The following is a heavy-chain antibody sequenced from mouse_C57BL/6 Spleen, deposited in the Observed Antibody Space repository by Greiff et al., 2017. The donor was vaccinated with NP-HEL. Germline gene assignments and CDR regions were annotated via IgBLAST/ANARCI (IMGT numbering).Heavy chain of an antibody. D-gene: IGHD4-1*01. CDR1: GFTFSDYG. V-gene: IGHV5-17*01. CDR2: ISSGSSTI. J-gene: IGHJ3*01. CDR3: ARKTGTSWFAY. Sequence: EVKLVESGGGLVKPGGSLKLSCAASGFTFSDYGMHWVRQAPEKGLEWVAYISSGSSTIYYADTVKGRFTISRDNAKNTLFLQMTSLRSEDTATYYCARKTGTSWFAYWGQGTLVTVSA.